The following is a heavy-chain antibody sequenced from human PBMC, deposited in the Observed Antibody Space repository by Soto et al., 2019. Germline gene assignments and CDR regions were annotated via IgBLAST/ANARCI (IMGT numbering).Heavy chain of an antibody. V-gene: IGHV3-15*07. CDR1: GFTFSNAW. J-gene: IGHJ4*02. Sequence: GGSLRLSCAASGFTFSNAWMNWVRQAPGKGLEWVGRIKSKTDGGTTDYAAPVKGRFTISRDDSKNTLYLQMNSLKTEDTAVYYCTTEEEYSYGYNFDYWGQGTLVTVSS. CDR3: TTEEEYSYGYNFDY. D-gene: IGHD5-18*01. CDR2: IKSKTDGGTT.